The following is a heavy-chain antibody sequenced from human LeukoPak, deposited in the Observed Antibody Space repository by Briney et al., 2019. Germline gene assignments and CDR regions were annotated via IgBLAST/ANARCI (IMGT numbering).Heavy chain of an antibody. CDR1: GGSFSSYY. V-gene: IGHV4-4*07. CDR3: ARDRLGATGHWRIDV. CDR2: IYNSGTT. D-gene: IGHD1-26*01. Sequence: SSETLSLTCTVSGGSFSSYYWTWIRQPAGKGLEWIGRIYNSGTTNYSPSLESRVTMSLDTSKNRFSLSLSSVTAADTAVYYCARDRLGATGHWRIDVWGRGTLVTVSS. J-gene: IGHJ2*01.